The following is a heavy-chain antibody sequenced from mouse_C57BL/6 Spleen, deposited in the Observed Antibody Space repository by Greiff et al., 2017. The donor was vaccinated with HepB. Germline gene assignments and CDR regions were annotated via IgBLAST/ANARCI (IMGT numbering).Heavy chain of an antibody. V-gene: IGHV1-53*01. J-gene: IGHJ4*01. D-gene: IGHD2-4*01. CDR3: ARPHYDYDDAMDY. CDR1: GYTFTSYW. CDR2: INPSNGGT. Sequence: VQLQQPGTELVKPGASVKLSCKASGYTFTSYWMHWVKQRPGQGLEWIGNINPSNGGTNYNEKFKSKATLTVDKSSSTAYMQLSSLTSEDSAVYYCARPHYDYDDAMDYWGQGTSVTVSS.